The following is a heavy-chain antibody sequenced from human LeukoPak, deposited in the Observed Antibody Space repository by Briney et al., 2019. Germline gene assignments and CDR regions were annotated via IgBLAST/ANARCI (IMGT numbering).Heavy chain of an antibody. V-gene: IGHV1-2*02. J-gene: IGHJ5*02. CDR3: ARDGVVRVPDVILLNWFEP. D-gene: IGHD2-2*01. Sequence: GASVKVSCKASGYTFTDYYIHWLRQAPGQGLEWVGWINPNSGVTNYAQKFQGRVTMTRDSSISTAYMELTRLASDDTAVYYCARDGVVRVPDVILLNWFEPWGQGPLVTVSS. CDR2: INPNSGVT. CDR1: GYTFTDYY.